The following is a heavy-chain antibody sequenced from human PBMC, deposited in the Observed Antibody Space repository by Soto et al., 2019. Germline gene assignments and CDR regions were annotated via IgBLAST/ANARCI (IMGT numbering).Heavy chain of an antibody. V-gene: IGHV1-69*01. CDR3: ASGLVWYYYYYYGMDV. CDR2: IIPIFGTA. D-gene: IGHD2-8*02. J-gene: IGHJ6*02. Sequence: QVQLVQSGAEVKKPGSSVKVSCKASGGTFSSYAISWVRQAPGQGLEWMGGIIPIFGTANYAQKFQGRVTINADESTSTAYMELSSLRSEDTAVYYCASGLVWYYYYYYGMDVCGQGTTVTVSS. CDR1: GGTFSSYA.